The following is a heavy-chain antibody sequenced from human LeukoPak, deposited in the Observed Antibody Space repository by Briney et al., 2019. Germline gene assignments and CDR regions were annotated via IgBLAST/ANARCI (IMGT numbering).Heavy chain of an antibody. CDR2: ISDNGYDT. D-gene: IGHD1-26*01. J-gene: IGHJ4*02. Sequence: QAGGSLRLSCAASGFTFSSSAMTWVRQAPGKGLEWVSAISDNGYDTFYADSVKGRFTISRDNSKNTLYLQMNSLRAEDTAVDYCARYSGTFSNSYFDCWGQGTLVTVSS. CDR3: ARYSGTFSNSYFDC. CDR1: GFTFSSSA. V-gene: IGHV3-23*01.